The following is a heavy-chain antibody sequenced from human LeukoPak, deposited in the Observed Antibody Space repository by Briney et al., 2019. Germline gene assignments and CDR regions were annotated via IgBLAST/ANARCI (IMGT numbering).Heavy chain of an antibody. CDR2: IKSKAYGGTT. V-gene: IGHV3-49*04. Sequence: PGGSLRLSCIASGFTFGDHVMSWVRQAPGKGLEWVGLIKSKAYGGTTEYAASVKGRFTMSRDDSKSIAYLEMNSLKTEDTAVYYCTRGHIVATLSSLIVSWFDPWGQGTRVTVSS. J-gene: IGHJ5*02. CDR1: GFTFGDHV. CDR3: TRGHIVATLSSLIVSWFDP. D-gene: IGHD5-12*01.